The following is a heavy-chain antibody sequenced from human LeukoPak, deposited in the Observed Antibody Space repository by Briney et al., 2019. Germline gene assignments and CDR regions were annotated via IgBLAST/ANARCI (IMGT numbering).Heavy chain of an antibody. CDR3: ARDQEGFDY. CDR1: GGTFSSYA. J-gene: IGHJ4*02. CDR2: IHPRDGST. V-gene: IGHV1-46*01. Sequence: ASVKVSCKASGGTFSSYAINWVRQAPGQGLEWMGMIHPRDGSTSYAQKFQGRVTVTRDTSTSTVHMELSGLRSEDTAVYYCARDQEGFDYWGQGTLVTVSS.